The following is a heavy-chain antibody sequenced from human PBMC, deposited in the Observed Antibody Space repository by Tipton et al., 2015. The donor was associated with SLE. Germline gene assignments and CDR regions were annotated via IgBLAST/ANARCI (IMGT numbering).Heavy chain of an antibody. D-gene: IGHD5-12*01. CDR2: IYNSGST. CDR1: GASISTHY. Sequence: TLSLTCTVSGASISTHYWSWIRQPPGKGLEWTGTIYNSGSTQYNPSLKSRVSMSVDTSKNQFSLRLSSVTAADTAVYYCARVDRGPRYFALWGRGTLVTVSS. V-gene: IGHV4-4*09. CDR3: ARVDRGPRYFAL. J-gene: IGHJ2*01.